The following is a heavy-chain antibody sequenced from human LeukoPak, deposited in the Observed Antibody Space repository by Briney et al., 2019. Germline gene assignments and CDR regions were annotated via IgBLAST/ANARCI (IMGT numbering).Heavy chain of an antibody. CDR1: GYTFTGYY. Sequence: ASVKVSCKASGYTFTGYYMHWVRQAPGQGLEWMGWINPNSGGTNYAQKFQGRVTMTRDTSISTAYMELSSLRSEDTAVYYCARGQNGIVGATTGVWFHYYYYGMDVWGQGTTVTVSS. V-gene: IGHV1-2*02. J-gene: IGHJ6*02. CDR3: ARGQNGIVGATTGVWFHYYYYGMDV. D-gene: IGHD1-26*01. CDR2: INPNSGGT.